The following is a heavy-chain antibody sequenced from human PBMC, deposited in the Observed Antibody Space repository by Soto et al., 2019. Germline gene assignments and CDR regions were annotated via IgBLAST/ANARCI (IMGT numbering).Heavy chain of an antibody. Sequence: SETLSLTCTVSGGSISSSSYYWGWIRQPPGKGLEWIGSIYYSGSTYYNPCLKSRVTISVDTSKNQFSLKLSSVTAADTAVYYCASPDYDFWSGYPPRYFDYWGQGTLVTVSS. CDR1: GGSISSSSYY. V-gene: IGHV4-39*01. D-gene: IGHD3-3*01. CDR3: ASPDYDFWSGYPPRYFDY. CDR2: IYYSGST. J-gene: IGHJ4*02.